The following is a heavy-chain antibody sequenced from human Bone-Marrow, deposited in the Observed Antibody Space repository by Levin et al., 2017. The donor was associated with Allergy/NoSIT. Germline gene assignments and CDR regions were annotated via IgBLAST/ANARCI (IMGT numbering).Heavy chain of an antibody. CDR1: RASISEHY. CDR3: ARVIDNTNYYSLSCDY. V-gene: IGHV4-59*11. D-gene: IGHD3-22*01. J-gene: IGHJ4*02. CDR2: IRHGGDT. Sequence: SETLSLTCTVSRASISEHYWSWVRQPPGKGLEWIAYIRHGGDTNYNPPLRSRASISMDTSKNPFSLKLRSVTTADTAVYYCARVIDNTNYYSLSCDYWGQGALVTVSS.